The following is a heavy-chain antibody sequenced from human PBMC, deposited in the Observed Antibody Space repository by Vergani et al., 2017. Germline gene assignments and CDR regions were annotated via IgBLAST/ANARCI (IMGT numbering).Heavy chain of an antibody. Sequence: QVQLVQSGAEVKKPGSSVKVSCKASGGTFSSYAISWVRQAPGQGLEWMGGIIPIFGTAHYAQKFQCRVTIPADESTRTAYMELSRLRSEDTAVYYCATGAIAARRVEDDDAFDIWGQGTMVTVSS. D-gene: IGHD6-6*01. CDR3: ATGAIAARRVEDDDAFDI. CDR2: IIPIFGTA. J-gene: IGHJ3*02. V-gene: IGHV1-69*01. CDR1: GGTFSSYA.